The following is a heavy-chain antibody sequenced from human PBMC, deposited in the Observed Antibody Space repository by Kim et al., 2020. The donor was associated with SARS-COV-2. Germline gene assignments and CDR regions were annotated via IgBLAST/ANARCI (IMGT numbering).Heavy chain of an antibody. J-gene: IGHJ4*02. D-gene: IGHD4-17*01. CDR3: ARGAYGDVSFDY. Sequence: YGQKVQGRVIMTTDTSTKTAYMELWSLRSDDTAMYYCARGAYGDVSFDYWGQGTLVTVSS. V-gene: IGHV1-18*01.